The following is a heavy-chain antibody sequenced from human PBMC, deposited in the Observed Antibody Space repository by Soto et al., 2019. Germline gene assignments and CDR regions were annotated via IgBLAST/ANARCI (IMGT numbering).Heavy chain of an antibody. CDR3: ARDEVAAAGTVYYYGMDV. V-gene: IGHV3-30-3*01. J-gene: IGHJ6*02. Sequence: PGGSLRLSCAASGFTFSSYAMHWVHQAPGKGLEWVAVISYDGSNKYYADSVKGRFTISRDNSKNTLYLQMNSLRAEDTAVYYCARDEVAAAGTVYYYGMDVWGQGTTVTVSS. CDR1: GFTFSSYA. CDR2: ISYDGSNK. D-gene: IGHD6-13*01.